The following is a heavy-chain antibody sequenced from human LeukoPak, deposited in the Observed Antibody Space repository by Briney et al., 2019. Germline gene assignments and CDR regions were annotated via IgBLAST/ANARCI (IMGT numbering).Heavy chain of an antibody. CDR2: ISGSGGST. D-gene: IGHD3-22*01. CDR1: GFTFSSYA. CDR3: AKRLYYYDSSGSSPDY. Sequence: WGSLRLSCAASGFTFSSYAMSWVRQAPGKGLEWVSAISGSGGSTYYADSVKGRFTISRDNSKNTLYLQMNSLRAEDTAVYYCAKRLYYYDSSGSSPDYWGQGTLVTVSS. V-gene: IGHV3-23*01. J-gene: IGHJ4*02.